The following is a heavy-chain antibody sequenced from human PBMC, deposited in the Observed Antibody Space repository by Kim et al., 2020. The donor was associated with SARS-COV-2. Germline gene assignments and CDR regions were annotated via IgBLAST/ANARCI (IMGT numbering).Heavy chain of an antibody. V-gene: IGHV4-31*03. CDR3: ARTYCSSTSCYTLEDYYYYMDV. J-gene: IGHJ6*03. Sequence: SETLSLTCTVSGGSISSGGYYWSWIRQHPGKGLEWIGYIYYSGSTYYNPSLKSRVTISVDTSKNQFSLKLSSVTAADTAVYYCARTYCSSTSCYTLEDYYYYMDVWGKGTTVTVSS. CDR1: GGSISSGGYY. CDR2: IYYSGST. D-gene: IGHD2-2*02.